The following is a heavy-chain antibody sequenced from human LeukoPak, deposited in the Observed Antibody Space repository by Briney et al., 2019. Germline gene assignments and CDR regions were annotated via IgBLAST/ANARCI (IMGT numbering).Heavy chain of an antibody. D-gene: IGHD5-18*01. CDR2: IYSSGNT. V-gene: IGHV4-59*12. CDR3: ARVGKYHTAFDY. CDR1: GGSISSYY. J-gene: IGHJ4*02. Sequence: KPSETLSLTCTVSGGSISSYYWSWIRQPPGRGLEWIGYIYSSGNTNYNPSLKSRVTISLDTSKNQFSLQLNSVTPEDTAVYYCARVGKYHTAFDYWGQGTLVTVSS.